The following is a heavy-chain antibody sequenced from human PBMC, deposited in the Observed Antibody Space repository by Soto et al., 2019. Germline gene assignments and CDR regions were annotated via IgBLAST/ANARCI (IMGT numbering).Heavy chain of an antibody. CDR3: ERDCITGDPSEAFDC. CDR2: INPSGTDI. CDR1: GFTFGAYS. J-gene: IGHJ4*02. V-gene: IGHV3-21*01. Sequence: PGGSLRLSCAASGFTFGAYSLSWVRKAPGKGLEWVSSINPSGTDIHYADTVEGRFTISRDNAKSSLYLQMISLRVDDTAVYYCERDCITGDPSEAFDCWGQGTLFTVSS. D-gene: IGHD1-20*01.